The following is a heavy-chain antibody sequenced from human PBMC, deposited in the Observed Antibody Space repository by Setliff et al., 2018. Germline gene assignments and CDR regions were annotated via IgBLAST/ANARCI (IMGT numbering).Heavy chain of an antibody. CDR3: ARDISLGKAAVWFGELKGWFDP. CDR2: IIPILGIA. D-gene: IGHD3-10*01. Sequence: ASVKVSCKASGGTFSSYTISWVRRAPGQGLEWMGRIIPILGIANYAQKFQGRVTITADKSTSTAYMELSSLRSEDTAAYYCARDISLGKAAVWFGELKGWFDPWGQGTLVTVSS. V-gene: IGHV1-69*04. J-gene: IGHJ5*02. CDR1: GGTFSSYT.